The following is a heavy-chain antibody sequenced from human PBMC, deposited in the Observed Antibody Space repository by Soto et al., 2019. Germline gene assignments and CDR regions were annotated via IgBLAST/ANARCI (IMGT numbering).Heavy chain of an antibody. V-gene: IGHV4-34*01. CDR3: ARVPVRKYYRAGSYQNYYFGMDV. Sequence: PSETLSLTCAVYGGSFSGYYWSWIRQPPGKGLEWIGSIYYSGSTYYSPSLKSRVTISVDRSKSQFSLNLSSVTAADTAIYFCARVPVRKYYRAGSYQNYYFGMDVWGQGTTVTVSS. CDR2: IYYSGST. D-gene: IGHD3-10*01. J-gene: IGHJ6*02. CDR1: GGSFSGYY.